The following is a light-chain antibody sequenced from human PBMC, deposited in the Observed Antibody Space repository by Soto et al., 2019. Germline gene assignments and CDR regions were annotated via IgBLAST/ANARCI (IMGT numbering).Light chain of an antibody. CDR2: LDSDGSL. V-gene: IGLV4-69*01. CDR3: QTWDTGIRV. J-gene: IGLJ3*02. Sequence: QPVLTQSPSTSASLGASVKLTCTLSSGHSSYAIAWHQQQPEKGPRYLMKLDSDGSLTKGDGIPDRFSGSSSGAERYLTISSLQSEDEAAYYCQTWDTGIRVFGGGTQLTVL. CDR1: SGHSSYA.